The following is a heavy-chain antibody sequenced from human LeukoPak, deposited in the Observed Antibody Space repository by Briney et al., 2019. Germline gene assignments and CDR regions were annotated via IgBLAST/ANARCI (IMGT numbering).Heavy chain of an antibody. J-gene: IGHJ6*03. D-gene: IGHD3-10*01. CDR3: ARANITMVRGVPIYYYYMDV. Sequence: ASVKVSCKASGGTFSSYTISWVRQAPGQGLEWMGRIIPILGIANYAQKFQGRVTITADKSTSTAYMELSSLRSEDTAVYYCARANITMVRGVPIYYYYMDVWGRGTTVTVSS. CDR2: IIPILGIA. CDR1: GGTFSSYT. V-gene: IGHV1-69*02.